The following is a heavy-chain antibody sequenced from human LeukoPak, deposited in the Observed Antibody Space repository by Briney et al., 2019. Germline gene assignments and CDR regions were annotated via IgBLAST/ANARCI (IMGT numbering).Heavy chain of an antibody. D-gene: IGHD4-11*01. CDR1: GGAISSYY. J-gene: IGHJ4*02. CDR2: IYTSGST. Sequence: PSETLSLTCIVSGGAISSYYWSWIRQPAGKGLEWIGRIYTSGSTNYHPSLKSRVTMSVDTSKNQFSLNLSSVTAADTDVYYCASDCLYSNYFDYWGQGTLVTVSS. CDR3: ASDCLYSNYFDY. V-gene: IGHV4-4*07.